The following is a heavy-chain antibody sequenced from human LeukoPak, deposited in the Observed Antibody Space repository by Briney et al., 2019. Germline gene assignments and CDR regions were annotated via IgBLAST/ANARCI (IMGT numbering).Heavy chain of an antibody. Sequence: PSETLSLTCTVSGGSISSGGNYWSWLRQLPGKGLEWIGYIYYVGNTSYNPSLKSRLSMSVDTSKNQFSLSLTSVTAADTAVYYCARVEVIGSTRYFDYWGQGAMVSVSS. J-gene: IGHJ4*02. V-gene: IGHV4-31*03. D-gene: IGHD3-16*02. CDR2: IYYVGNT. CDR1: GGSISSGGNY. CDR3: ARVEVIGSTRYFDY.